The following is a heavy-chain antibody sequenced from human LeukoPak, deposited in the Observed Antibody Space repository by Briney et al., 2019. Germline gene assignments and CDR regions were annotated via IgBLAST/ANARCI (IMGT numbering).Heavy chain of an antibody. CDR2: INPNSGGT. CDR1: GYTFTGYY. CDR3: ARGITIFGVVLYYYMDV. V-gene: IGHV1-2*02. J-gene: IGHJ6*03. D-gene: IGHD3-3*01. Sequence: GASVKVSCKASGYTFTGYYMHWVRQAPGQGLEWMGWINPNSGGTNYAQKFQGRVTMTRDTSISTAYMELSRLRPDDTDVYYCARGITIFGVVLYYYMDVWGKGTMVTVSS.